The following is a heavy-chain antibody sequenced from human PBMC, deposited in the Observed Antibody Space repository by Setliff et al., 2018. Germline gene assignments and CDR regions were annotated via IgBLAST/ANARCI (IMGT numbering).Heavy chain of an antibody. D-gene: IGHD3-22*01. CDR2: ISSSSSYI. CDR3: ARVGLEDRDYYQHFDY. V-gene: IGHV3-21*01. CDR1: GFTFSSYS. Sequence: GVLRLSCAASGFTFSSYSMNWVRQAPGKGLEWVSSISSSSSYIYYADSVKGRFTISRGNAKNSLYLQMSSLRAEDTAVYYCARVGLEDRDYYQHFDYWGQGTLVTVSS. J-gene: IGHJ4*02.